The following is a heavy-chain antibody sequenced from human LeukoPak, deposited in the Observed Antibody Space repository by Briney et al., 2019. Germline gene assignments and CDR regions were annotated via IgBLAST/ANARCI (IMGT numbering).Heavy chain of an antibody. CDR2: FYYSGRT. CDR3: ARGGYDPFLAY. D-gene: IGHD5-12*01. Sequence: SETLSLTCSASGGSIRSSSYYWGWLRQPPGKGLEWIGSFYYSGRTYHSPSLQSRVTISVDTSTTQFSLKLGSVAAADTAVYYCARGGYDPFLAYWGQGGLVSVSS. V-gene: IGHV4-39*07. J-gene: IGHJ4*02. CDR1: GGSIRSSSYY.